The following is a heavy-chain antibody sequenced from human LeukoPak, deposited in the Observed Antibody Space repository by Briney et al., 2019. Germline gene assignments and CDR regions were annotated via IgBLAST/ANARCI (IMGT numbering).Heavy chain of an antibody. CDR2: ISGSASST. Sequence: GGSLRLSCAASGFTFSSYAMNWVRQAPGKGLEWVSGISGSASSTYYAESVKGRFTISRDNSRNTLYLQMNSLRPEDTAVYYCAKGTPWQLVFTRFDYWGQGALVTVSS. V-gene: IGHV3-23*01. D-gene: IGHD6-6*01. CDR1: GFTFSSYA. CDR3: AKGTPWQLVFTRFDY. J-gene: IGHJ4*02.